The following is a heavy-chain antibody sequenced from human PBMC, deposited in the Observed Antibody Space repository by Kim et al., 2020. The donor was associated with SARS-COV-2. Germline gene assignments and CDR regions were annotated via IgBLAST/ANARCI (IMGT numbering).Heavy chain of an antibody. D-gene: IGHD3-10*01. CDR1: GYTFTSYG. Sequence: ASVKVSCKASGYTFTSYGISWVRQAPGQGLEWMGWISAYNGNTNYAQKLQGRVTMTTDTSTSTAYMELRSLRSDDTAVYYCAREREREKIEGFVGTYYGSGGYWFDPWGQGTLVTVSS. CDR2: ISAYNGNT. J-gene: IGHJ5*02. CDR3: AREREREKIEGFVGTYYGSGGYWFDP. V-gene: IGHV1-18*04.